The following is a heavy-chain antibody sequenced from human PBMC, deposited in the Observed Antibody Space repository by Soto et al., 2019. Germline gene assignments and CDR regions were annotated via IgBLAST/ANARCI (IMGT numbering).Heavy chain of an antibody. D-gene: IGHD3-10*01. CDR2: ITGSGTDT. CDR1: GFTFNKYA. V-gene: IGHV3-23*01. Sequence: PGGSLRLSSAASGFTFNKYAMGWVRQTPGKGLERFTAITGSGTDTYYADSVKGRFTISRDNSKNTLSLQMNSLRAEDTAVYYCAKSGSISWSPHYYFDYWGQGTLVTVSS. J-gene: IGHJ4*02. CDR3: AKSGSISWSPHYYFDY.